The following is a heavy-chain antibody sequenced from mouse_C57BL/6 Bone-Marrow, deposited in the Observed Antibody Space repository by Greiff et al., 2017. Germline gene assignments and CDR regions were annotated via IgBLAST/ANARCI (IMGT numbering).Heavy chain of an antibody. D-gene: IGHD1-1*01. Sequence: VQLQQSGAELARPGASVKLSCKASGYTFTSYGISWVKQRTGQGLEWIGEFYPRSGNTYYNEKFKGKATLTADKSSSTAYMELRSLTSEDSAVYFCAREGTAVGYFDYWGQGTTLTVSS. V-gene: IGHV1-81*01. CDR3: AREGTAVGYFDY. CDR2: FYPRSGNT. CDR1: GYTFTSYG. J-gene: IGHJ2*01.